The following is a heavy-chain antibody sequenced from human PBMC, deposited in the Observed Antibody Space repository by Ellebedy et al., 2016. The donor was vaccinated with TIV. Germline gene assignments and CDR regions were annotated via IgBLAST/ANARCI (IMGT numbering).Heavy chain of an antibody. D-gene: IGHD1-1*01. J-gene: IGHJ5*02. CDR1: GYTFTSYD. Sequence: AASVKVSCKASGYTFTSYDINWVRQASGQGLEWMGWMNHSSGNTGYAQKFQGRVMITADKSTSIAYMELSRLRSEDTAVYYCAAGNDGGWFDPWGQGTLVTVSS. CDR3: AAGNDGGWFDP. CDR2: MNHSSGNT. V-gene: IGHV1-8*01.